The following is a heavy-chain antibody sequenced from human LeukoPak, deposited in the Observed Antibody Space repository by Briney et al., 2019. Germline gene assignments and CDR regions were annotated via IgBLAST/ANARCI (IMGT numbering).Heavy chain of an antibody. V-gene: IGHV3-7*01. CDR2: IKQGGSEK. J-gene: IGHJ6*03. Sequence: GGSLRLSCAASGFTFSSYEMNWVRQAPGKGLEWVANIKQGGSEKYYVDSVKGRFTISRDNAKNSLYLQMNSLRAEDTAVYYCASCSRTYYYYYYMDVWGKGTTVTVSS. CDR1: GFTFSSYE. CDR3: ASCSRTYYYYYYMDV. D-gene: IGHD1-14*01.